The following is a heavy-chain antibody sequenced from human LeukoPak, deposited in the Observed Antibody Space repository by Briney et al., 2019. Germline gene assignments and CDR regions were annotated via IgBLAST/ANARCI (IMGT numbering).Heavy chain of an antibody. D-gene: IGHD3-16*01. CDR3: AADLSNPRMGASYLDS. V-gene: IGHV1-58*01. J-gene: IGHJ4*02. CDR1: GFTSTNFA. CDR2: IIVGSGAT. Sequence: ASVKVSCKASGFTSTNFAVQWVRQARGQRLEWIGWIIVGSGATKCAQDFQERVTITRDLSTSTLYMELRSLSSEDTAVYYCAADLSNPRMGASYLDSWGQGTLVTVSS.